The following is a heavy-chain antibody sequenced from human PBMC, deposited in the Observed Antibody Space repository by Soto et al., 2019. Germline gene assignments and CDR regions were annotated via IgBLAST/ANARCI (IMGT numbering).Heavy chain of an antibody. CDR3: ARADYDYGNNWFDP. D-gene: IGHD4-17*01. CDR1: GGSISSGDYY. J-gene: IGHJ5*02. CDR2: IYYSGST. Sequence: SETLSLTCTVSGGSISSGDYYWSWIRQPPGKGLEWIGYIYYSGSTYYNTSLKSRVTISVDTSKNQFSMKLSSVTAADTAVYYCARADYDYGNNWFDPWGQGTLVTVSS. V-gene: IGHV4-30-4*01.